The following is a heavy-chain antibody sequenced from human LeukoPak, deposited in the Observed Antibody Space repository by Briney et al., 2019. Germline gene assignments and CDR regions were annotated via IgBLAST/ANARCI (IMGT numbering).Heavy chain of an antibody. Sequence: GGSLRLSCTTSGFTFGDYAMSWVRQAPGKGLEWIGFIRSEAYGGTTDYAASVKGRFIISRDDSKSIAYLQMNSLKTEDTAVYYCTRSNIWVFDYWGQGALVTVSS. J-gene: IGHJ4*02. CDR3: TRSNIWVFDY. CDR2: IRSEAYGGTT. V-gene: IGHV3-49*04. CDR1: GFTFGDYA. D-gene: IGHD2/OR15-2a*01.